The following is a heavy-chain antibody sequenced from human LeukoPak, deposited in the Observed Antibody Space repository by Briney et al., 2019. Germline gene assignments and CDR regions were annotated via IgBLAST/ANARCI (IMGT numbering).Heavy chain of an antibody. V-gene: IGHV3-48*01. J-gene: IGHJ4*02. Sequence: PGGSLRLSCAASGFTFSSSYSMNWVRQAPRKGLEWVAHISLTTTTVSYADSVKGRFTMSRDNAKNSLFLQMNSLRAEDTAVYYCARDGDWAFDYWGQGTLVTVSS. CDR3: ARDGDWAFDY. D-gene: IGHD2-21*02. CDR2: ISLTTTTV. CDR1: GFTFSSSYS.